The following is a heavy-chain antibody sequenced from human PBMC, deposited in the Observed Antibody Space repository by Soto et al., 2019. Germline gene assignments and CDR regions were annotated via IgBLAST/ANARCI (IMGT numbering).Heavy chain of an antibody. D-gene: IGHD1-26*01. J-gene: IGHJ6*02. CDR3: AGRVGATNYGMDV. Sequence: PGGSLRLSCAASEFTVSSNYMNWVRQAPGKGLECVSTIYSGGSTYYADSVKGRFTISRDNSKNTLYLQMNNLRAEDTSVYYCAGRVGATNYGMDVWGQGTTVTVSS. V-gene: IGHV3-53*01. CDR2: IYSGGST. CDR1: EFTVSSNY.